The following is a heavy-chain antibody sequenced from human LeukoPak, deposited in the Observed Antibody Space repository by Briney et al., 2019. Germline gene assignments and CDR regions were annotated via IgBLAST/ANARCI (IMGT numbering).Heavy chain of an antibody. D-gene: IGHD5-18*01. J-gene: IGHJ4*02. CDR2: INHSGST. CDR1: GGSFSGYY. Sequence: PSETLSLTCAVYGGSFSGYYWSWIRQPPGKGLEWIGEINHSGSTNYNPSLKSRVTISVDTSKNQFSLKLSSVTAADTAAYYCARAGYSYGKPFDYWGQGTLVTVSS. V-gene: IGHV4-34*01. CDR3: ARAGYSYGKPFDY.